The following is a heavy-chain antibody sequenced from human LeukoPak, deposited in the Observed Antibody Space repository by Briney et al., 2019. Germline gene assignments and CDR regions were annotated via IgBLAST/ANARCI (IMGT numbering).Heavy chain of an antibody. CDR2: ITDDENEK. J-gene: IGHJ4*02. CDR3: GRGQAVAY. V-gene: IGHV3-7*03. D-gene: IGHD6-13*01. Sequence: GGSLRLSCTASGLTFRSYAMTWVRQAPGKGLEWVAHITDDENEKHHVESVKGRFTISRDNAKNSLYLQMNSLSAEDTAMYYCGRGQAVAYWGQGTLVTVSS. CDR1: GLTFRSYA.